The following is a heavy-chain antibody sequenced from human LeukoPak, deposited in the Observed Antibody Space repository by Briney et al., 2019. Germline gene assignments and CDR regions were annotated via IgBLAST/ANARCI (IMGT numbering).Heavy chain of an antibody. CDR2: IIPIFGTA. D-gene: IGHD2-15*01. J-gene: IGHJ6*02. CDR3: AKGAVRLLRGYGMDV. CDR1: GGTFSSYA. V-gene: IGHV1-69*13. Sequence: ASVKVSCKASGGTFSSYAISWVRQAPGQGLEWMGGIIPIFGTANYAQKFQGRVTIIADESTSTAYIELSSLRSEDTAVYYCAKGAVRLLRGYGMDVWGQGTTVTVSS.